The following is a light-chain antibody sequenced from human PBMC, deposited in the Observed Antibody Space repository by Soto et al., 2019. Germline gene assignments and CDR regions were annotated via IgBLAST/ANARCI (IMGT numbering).Light chain of an antibody. Sequence: HMTQSPSSLSASVGDRVTITCRASQRITTYLNWYQQKPGEAPKLLISTSGTLQRGVPSRFSGGGSGTDFTLTITRLQPADFASYYCQQSYSSPYTFGQGTQLEFK. CDR2: TSG. V-gene: IGKV1-39*01. CDR1: QRITTY. CDR3: QQSYSSPYT. J-gene: IGKJ2*01.